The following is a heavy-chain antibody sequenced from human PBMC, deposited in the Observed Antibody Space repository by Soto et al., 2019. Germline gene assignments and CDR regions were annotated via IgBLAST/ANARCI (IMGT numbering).Heavy chain of an antibody. CDR2: IYYSGST. Sequence: PSETLSLTCTVSGGSISSYYWSWIRQPPGKGLEWIGYIYYSGSTYYNPSLKSRLTISVDTSKNQFSLKLRSVTAADTAVYYCARVGLNYYGSGSYYHDYWGQGTLVTVSS. CDR1: GGSISSYY. CDR3: ARVGLNYYGSGSYYHDY. V-gene: IGHV4-30-4*01. J-gene: IGHJ4*02. D-gene: IGHD3-10*01.